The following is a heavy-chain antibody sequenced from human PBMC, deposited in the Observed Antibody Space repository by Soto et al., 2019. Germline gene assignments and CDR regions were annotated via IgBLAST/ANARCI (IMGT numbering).Heavy chain of an antibody. CDR3: VRASMPKAHFDS. J-gene: IGHJ4*02. D-gene: IGHD2-2*01. V-gene: IGHV4-4*07. Sequence: SETLSLTCTVSGGSIRCYYLIWIRQSAGMGLEWIGRMHTSGSTNYNPSLKSRVTFSVDMSKNQISLKLTSVTAADTALYYCVRASMPKAHFDSWGQGTLVTVSS. CDR2: MHTSGST. CDR1: GGSIRCYY.